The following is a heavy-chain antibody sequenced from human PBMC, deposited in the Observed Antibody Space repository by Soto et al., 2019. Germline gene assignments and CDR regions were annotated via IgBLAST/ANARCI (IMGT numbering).Heavy chain of an antibody. CDR1: GYAFTTYG. CDR2: ISAHNGNT. D-gene: IGHD1-1*01. Sequence: QVHLVQSGAEVKKPGASVKVCCKGSGYAFTTYGITWVRQAPGQGLEWMGWISAHNGNTKYAQKLQGRVTVTRDTSTSTAYMELRSLRSDDTAVYYCARGRYGDYWGQGALVTVSS. J-gene: IGHJ4*02. V-gene: IGHV1-18*01. CDR3: ARGRYGDY.